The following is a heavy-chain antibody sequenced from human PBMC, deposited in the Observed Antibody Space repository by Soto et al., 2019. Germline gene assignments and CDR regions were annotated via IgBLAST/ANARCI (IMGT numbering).Heavy chain of an antibody. Sequence: QLQLQESGPGLVKPSETLSLTCTVSGGSISSSSYYWGWIRQPPGKGLEWIGSIYYSGSTYYNPSLKSRVTISLDTSMNQFSLKLSSVTAADTAVYDCARTYSSGWSHIFDYWGQGTLVTVSS. D-gene: IGHD6-19*01. CDR1: GGSISSSSYY. V-gene: IGHV4-39*01. CDR3: ARTYSSGWSHIFDY. J-gene: IGHJ4*02. CDR2: IYYSGST.